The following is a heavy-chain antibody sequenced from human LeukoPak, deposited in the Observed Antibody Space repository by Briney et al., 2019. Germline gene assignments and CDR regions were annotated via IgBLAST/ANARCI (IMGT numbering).Heavy chain of an antibody. CDR3: ARASTSGSPFDY. V-gene: IGHV3-74*01. J-gene: IGHJ4*02. CDR2: IISDGSDT. D-gene: IGHD2-15*01. Sequence: GGSLRLSCAAYGFTFSNYWMHWVRQAPGKGLVWVSRIISDGSDTSHADSVKGRFTISRDNAKNTLYLQMNSLRVEDTAVYFCARASTSGSPFDYWGQGTLVTVSS. CDR1: GFTFSNYW.